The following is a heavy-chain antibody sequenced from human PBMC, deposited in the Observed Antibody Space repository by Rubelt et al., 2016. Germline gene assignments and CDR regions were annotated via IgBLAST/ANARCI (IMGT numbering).Heavy chain of an antibody. J-gene: IGHJ4*02. CDR1: GFTVSSNY. CDR3: ARGGRSSSPFDY. Sequence: EVQLVESGGGLVEPGGSLRLSCAASGFTVSSNYMSWVRQAPGKGLEWVSVIYSGGSTYYADSVKGRITISRDNSKNTLYLQMNSLRAEDTAVYYCARGGRSSSPFDYWGQGTLVTVSS. V-gene: IGHV3-53*01. CDR2: IYSGGST. D-gene: IGHD6-6*01.